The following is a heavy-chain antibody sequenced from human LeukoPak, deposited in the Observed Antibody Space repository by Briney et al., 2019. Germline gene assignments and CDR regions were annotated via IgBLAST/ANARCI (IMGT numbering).Heavy chain of an antibody. V-gene: IGHV1-2*02. CDR1: GYTFTGYY. CDR3: ATPVSYCSSTSCYTQIHTGYYYMDV. CDR2: INPNSGGT. J-gene: IGHJ6*03. Sequence: ASVKVSCKASGYTFTGYYMHWVRQAPGQGLEWMGWINPNSGGTNYAQKFQGRVTMTRDTSISTAYMELSRLRSDDTAVYYCATPVSYCSSTSCYTQIHTGYYYMDVWGKGTTVTVSS. D-gene: IGHD2-2*02.